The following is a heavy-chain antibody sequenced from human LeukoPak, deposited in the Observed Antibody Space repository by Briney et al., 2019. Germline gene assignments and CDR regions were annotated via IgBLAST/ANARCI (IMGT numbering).Heavy chain of an antibody. CDR2: INHSGST. V-gene: IGHV4-34*01. CDR1: GGSFSGYY. D-gene: IGHD4-17*01. CDR3: AGTTVTKVRPHYYYGMDV. Sequence: KTSETLSLTCAVYGGSFSGYYWSWIRQPPGKGLEWIGEINHSGSTNYNPSLKSRVTISVDTSKNQFSLKLSSVTAADTAVYYCAGTTVTKVRPHYYYGMDVWGQGTTVTVSS. J-gene: IGHJ6*02.